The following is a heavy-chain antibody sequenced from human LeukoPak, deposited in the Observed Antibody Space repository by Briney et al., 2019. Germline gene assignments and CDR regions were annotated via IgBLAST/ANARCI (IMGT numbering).Heavy chain of an antibody. D-gene: IGHD2-21*01. CDR1: GGTFSSYA. V-gene: IGHV1-2*02. CDR3: ARDKFQYLAFDI. Sequence: ASVKVSCKASGGTFSSYAISWVRQAPGQGLEWMGWINPNSGGTNYAQKFQGRVTMTRDTSISTAYMELSSLRSDDTAVYYCARDKFQYLAFDIWGLGTMVTVSS. J-gene: IGHJ3*02. CDR2: INPNSGGT.